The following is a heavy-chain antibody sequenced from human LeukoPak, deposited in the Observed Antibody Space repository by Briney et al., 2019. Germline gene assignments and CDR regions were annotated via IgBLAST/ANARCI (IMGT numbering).Heavy chain of an antibody. D-gene: IGHD4-17*01. J-gene: IGHJ4*02. Sequence: PGGSLRLSCAASGFTFSSYAMHWVRQAPGKGLEWVAVILYDGSNKYYADSVMGRFTISRDNSKTTLYLQMHSLRAEDTAVYYCARDLSYGDSGFDYWGQGTLVTDSS. CDR2: ILYDGSNK. V-gene: IGHV3-30-3*01. CDR3: ARDLSYGDSGFDY. CDR1: GFTFSSYA.